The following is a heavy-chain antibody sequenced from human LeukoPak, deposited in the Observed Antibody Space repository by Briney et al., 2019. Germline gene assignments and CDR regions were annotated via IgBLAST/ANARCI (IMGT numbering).Heavy chain of an antibody. CDR2: ISYDGSNK. D-gene: IGHD6-13*01. V-gene: IGHV3-30*04. CDR3: ARDQYSSSWYYFDY. J-gene: IGHJ4*02. CDR1: GFTFSSYA. Sequence: GGSLRLSCAASGFTFSSYAMHWVRQAPGKGLEWVAVISYDGSNKYYADSVKGRFTVSRDNSKNTLYLQMNSLRAEDTAVYYCARDQYSSSWYYFDYWGQGTLVTVSS.